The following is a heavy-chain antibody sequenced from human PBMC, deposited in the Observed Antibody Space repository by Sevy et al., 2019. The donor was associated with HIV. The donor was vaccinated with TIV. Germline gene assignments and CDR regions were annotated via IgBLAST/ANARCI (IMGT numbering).Heavy chain of an antibody. V-gene: IGHV4-59*13. CDR1: GGSISSYY. CDR2: IYYSGST. D-gene: IGHD6-19*01. J-gene: IGHJ3*02. Sequence: SETLSLTCTVSGGSISSYYWSWIRQPPGKGLEWIGYIYYSGSTNYNPSLKSRVTISVDTSKNQFSLKLSSVTAADTAVYYCVSDSGSIAVAGPVDAFDIWGQGTMVTVSS. CDR3: VSDSGSIAVAGPVDAFDI.